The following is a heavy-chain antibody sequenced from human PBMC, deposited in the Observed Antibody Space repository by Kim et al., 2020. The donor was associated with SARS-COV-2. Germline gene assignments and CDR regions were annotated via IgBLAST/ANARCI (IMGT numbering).Heavy chain of an antibody. D-gene: IGHD3-10*01. CDR2: FYSSETT. CDR3: AREPTSSSTMAPRAFDI. Sequence: SETLSLNCTVSGGSISSYFWSWVRQPAGKGLEWIGRFYSSETTNYNPSLKSRVTVSVDTSRNQFSLKLSSVTAADTAVYYCAREPTSSSTMAPRAFDIWGQGTMVTVSS. V-gene: IGHV4-4*07. CDR1: GGSISSYF. J-gene: IGHJ3*02.